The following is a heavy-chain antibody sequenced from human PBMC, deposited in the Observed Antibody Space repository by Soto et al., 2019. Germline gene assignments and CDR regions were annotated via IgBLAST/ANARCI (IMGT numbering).Heavy chain of an antibody. Sequence: QVQLVQSGAEVKKPGASVKVSCKASGYTFTSYDINWVRQATGQGLEWMGWMNPNSGNTGYAQKFQGRVTMTRNTSISTAYMELSSLRSEDTAVYYCARDLIAGAEATFWFDPWGQGTLVTVSS. J-gene: IGHJ5*02. CDR3: ARDLIAGAEATFWFDP. CDR1: GYTFTSYD. CDR2: MNPNSGNT. D-gene: IGHD6-19*01. V-gene: IGHV1-8*01.